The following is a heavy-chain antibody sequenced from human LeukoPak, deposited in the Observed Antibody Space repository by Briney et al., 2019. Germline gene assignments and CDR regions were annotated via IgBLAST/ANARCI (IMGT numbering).Heavy chain of an antibody. CDR3: ARGPPNWGYDY. CDR2: MSPNSGDT. CDR1: GYTFTSYD. D-gene: IGHD7-27*01. J-gene: IGHJ4*02. Sequence: ASVKVSCKASGYTFTSYDFNWLQQATGQRPEWMGWMSPNSGDTGYAQKFQDRVTMTRNTSISTAYMELSSLRSDDTAVYYCARGPPNWGYDYWGPGTLVTVSS. V-gene: IGHV1-8*01.